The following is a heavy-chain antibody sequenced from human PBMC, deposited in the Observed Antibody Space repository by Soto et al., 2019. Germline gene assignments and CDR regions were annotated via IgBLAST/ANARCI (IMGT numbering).Heavy chain of an antibody. CDR1: GFTFSSYG. CDR3: AREIAAYYFDY. D-gene: IGHD6-25*01. V-gene: IGHV3-33*01. CDR2: IWYDGSNK. Sequence: GGSLRLSCAASGFTFSSYGMHWVRQAPGKGLEWVAVIWYDGSNKYYADSVKGRFTISRDNAKNSLYLQMNSLRAEDTAVYYCAREIAAYYFDYWGQGTLVTVSS. J-gene: IGHJ4*02.